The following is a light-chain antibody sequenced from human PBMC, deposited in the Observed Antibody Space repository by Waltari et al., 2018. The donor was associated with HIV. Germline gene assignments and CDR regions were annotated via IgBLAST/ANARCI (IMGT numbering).Light chain of an antibody. CDR2: GAS. CDR1: QSIRGD. Sequence: EIVLTQSPAILSGSPGERVTLSCRASQSIRGDLAWYQQKPGQSPRLLIHGASTRATGVPATFSGSGSGTDFTLTISGLQVDDFVVYYCQHYHSWPGTFGQGTKVEV. J-gene: IGKJ1*01. V-gene: IGKV3-15*01. CDR3: QHYHSWPGT.